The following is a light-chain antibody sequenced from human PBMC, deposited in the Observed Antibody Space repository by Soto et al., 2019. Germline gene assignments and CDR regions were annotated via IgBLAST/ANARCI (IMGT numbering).Light chain of an antibody. CDR3: SSYTSSSTLGVV. CDR2: EVS. Sequence: QSVLTQPASVSGSPGQSITISCTGTSSDVGGYNYVSWYQQHPGKAPKLMIYEVSNRPSGVSNRFSGSKSGNTASLTIPGLQDEDEADYYCSSYTSSSTLGVVFGGGTKLTVL. V-gene: IGLV2-14*01. J-gene: IGLJ2*01. CDR1: SSDVGGYNY.